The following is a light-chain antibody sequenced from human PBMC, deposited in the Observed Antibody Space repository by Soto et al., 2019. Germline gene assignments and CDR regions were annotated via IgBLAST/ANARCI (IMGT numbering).Light chain of an antibody. CDR1: QSISTF. Sequence: EVVLTQSPATLSLSPGEKATLSCRASQSISTFLAWYQQKPGLAPRLLIYDASNRATGIPDRFSGSGSGTDLTLTVSSLEPEDFAVYYCQQCSNWPLKWSCDQGTKVEIK. CDR3: QQCSNWPLKWS. CDR2: DAS. V-gene: IGKV3-11*01. J-gene: IGKJ1*01.